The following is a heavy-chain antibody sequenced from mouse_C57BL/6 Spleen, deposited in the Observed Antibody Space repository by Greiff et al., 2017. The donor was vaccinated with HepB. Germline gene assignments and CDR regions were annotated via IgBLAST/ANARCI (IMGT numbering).Heavy chain of an antibody. D-gene: IGHD4-1*02. Sequence: DVMLVESGGGLVKPGGSLKLSCAASGFTFSDYGMHWVRQAPEKGLEWVAYISSGSSTIYYADTVKGRFTISRDNAKNTLFLQMTSLRSEDTAMYYCASQLAYFDYWGQGTTLTVSS. CDR2: ISSGSSTI. CDR1: GFTFSDYG. V-gene: IGHV5-17*01. J-gene: IGHJ2*01. CDR3: ASQLAYFDY.